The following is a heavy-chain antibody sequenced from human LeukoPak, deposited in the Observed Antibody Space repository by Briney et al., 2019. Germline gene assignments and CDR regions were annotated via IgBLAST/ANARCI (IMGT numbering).Heavy chain of an antibody. Sequence: SETLSLTCTVSGGSISSGDYYWSWIRQPPGKGLEWIGYIYYSGSTYYNPSLKSRVTISVDTSKNQFSLKLSSVTAADTAVYYCARDPRDPIAAAGSFDYWGQGTLVTVSS. D-gene: IGHD6-13*01. CDR2: IYYSGST. V-gene: IGHV4-30-4*08. CDR1: GGSISSGDYY. CDR3: ARDPRDPIAAAGSFDY. J-gene: IGHJ4*02.